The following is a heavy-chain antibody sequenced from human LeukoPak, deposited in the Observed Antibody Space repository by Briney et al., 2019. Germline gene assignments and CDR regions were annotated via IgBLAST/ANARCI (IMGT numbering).Heavy chain of an antibody. D-gene: IGHD3-16*01. Sequence: ASVKVSCKAYGYTFTSQYMHWVRQAPGQGLEWMGAINPSGGSTSYAQNFQGRVTMTRDTSTSTVYMELSSLRSEDTVVYYCAREGLQGEFDYWGQGTLVTVSS. J-gene: IGHJ4*02. CDR1: GYTFTSQY. V-gene: IGHV1-46*01. CDR3: AREGLQGEFDY. CDR2: INPSGGST.